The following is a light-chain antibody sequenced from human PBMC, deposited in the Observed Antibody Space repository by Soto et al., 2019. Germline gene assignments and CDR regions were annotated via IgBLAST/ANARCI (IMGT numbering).Light chain of an antibody. CDR1: QSISSW. V-gene: IGKV1-5*01. J-gene: IGKJ1*01. CDR3: QQHNGYSERM. Sequence: DIQMTQAPSTLSASVGDRVTITCCASQSISSWLAWYQQKLGKAPKLLIYDASSLEGGVPSRFSGSGSGTEFTLTISSLQPDDFATYYCQQHNGYSERMFGQGTKVDIK. CDR2: DAS.